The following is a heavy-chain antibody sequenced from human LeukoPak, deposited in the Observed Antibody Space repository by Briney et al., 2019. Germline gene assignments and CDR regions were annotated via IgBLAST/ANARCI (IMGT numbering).Heavy chain of an antibody. CDR1: GFTFSSYA. J-gene: IGHJ4*02. CDR2: ISGSGGST. Sequence: GGSLRLSCAASGFTFSSYAMSWVRQAPGKGLEWVSAISGSGGSTYYADSVKGRFTISRDNSKNTLYLQMNSLRAEDTAVCYCANSPSFGVVPGPIDYWGQGTLVTVSS. CDR3: ANSPSFGVVPGPIDY. V-gene: IGHV3-23*01. D-gene: IGHD3-3*01.